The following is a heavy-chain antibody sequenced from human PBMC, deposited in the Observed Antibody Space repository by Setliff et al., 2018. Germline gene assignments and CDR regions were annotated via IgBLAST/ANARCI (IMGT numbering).Heavy chain of an antibody. Sequence: ASVKVSCKSSGYIFTDYYIHWVRQAPGQGLDVMGWINPDSGEANYGPNFQGWVTMTRDTSVDTAYLDLSRLKSDDTAVYYCSRERSRRHCYGSSCDFYYYGLDVWGQGTTVTVSS. CDR3: SRERSRRHCYGSSCDFYYYGLDV. J-gene: IGHJ6*02. V-gene: IGHV1-2*04. CDR2: INPDSGEA. CDR1: GYIFTDYY. D-gene: IGHD2-15*01.